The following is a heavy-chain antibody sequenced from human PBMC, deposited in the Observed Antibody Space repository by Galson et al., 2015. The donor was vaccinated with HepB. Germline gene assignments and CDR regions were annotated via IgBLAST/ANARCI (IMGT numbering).Heavy chain of an antibody. D-gene: IGHD3-16*02. Sequence: SLRLSCAASGFTFSSYAMHWVRQAHGKGLEWVAVISYDGSNKYYADSVKGRFTISRDNSKNTLYQQMNSLRAEDTAVYYCARVPLTFGGVIVREGGEDYWVQGTLVTVSS. J-gene: IGHJ4*02. CDR1: GFTFSSYA. V-gene: IGHV3-30*04. CDR2: ISYDGSNK. CDR3: ARVPLTFGGVIVREGGEDY.